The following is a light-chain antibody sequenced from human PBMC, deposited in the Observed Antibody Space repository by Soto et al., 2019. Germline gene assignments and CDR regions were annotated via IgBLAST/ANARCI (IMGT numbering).Light chain of an antibody. CDR2: TTS. CDR3: QQSYNFLFT. Sequence: EIVLTQSPDTLSLSPGERATLSCTASESVTSSCLAWYQRKPGQAPRLLIHTTSTRATDIPDRFSGSGSGSDFTLTISRLEPEDFATYFCQQSYNFLFTFGPGTKVDI. CDR1: ESVTSSC. J-gene: IGKJ3*01. V-gene: IGKV3D-20*02.